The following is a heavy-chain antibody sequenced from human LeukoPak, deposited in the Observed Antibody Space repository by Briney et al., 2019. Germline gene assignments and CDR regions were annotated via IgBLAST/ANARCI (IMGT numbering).Heavy chain of an antibody. CDR3: AREERVTMVRGVSED. V-gene: IGHV1-69*05. CDR2: IIPIFGTA. J-gene: IGHJ4*02. Sequence: SVKVSCKASGGTFSSYAISWVRRAPGQGLEWMGGIIPIFGTANYAQKFQGRVTITTDESTSTAYMELSSLRSEDTAVYYCAREERVTMVRGVSEDWGQGTLVTVSS. D-gene: IGHD3-10*01. CDR1: GGTFSSYA.